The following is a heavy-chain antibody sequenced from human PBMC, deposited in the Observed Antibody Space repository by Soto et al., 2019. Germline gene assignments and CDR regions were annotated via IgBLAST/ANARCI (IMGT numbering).Heavy chain of an antibody. CDR2: MNPNSGYT. V-gene: IGHV1-8*01. D-gene: IGHD5-18*01. CDR1: GYTFTSYD. CDR3: AREVVDTAMVSSGVAP. J-gene: IGHJ5*02. Sequence: QVQLVQSGAEVKKPGASVKVSCKASGYTFTSYDINWVRQATGQGLEWMGWMNPNSGYTGCAQKFQGRVTMTRNTAISTAYMELSSLRSEDTAVYYCAREVVDTAMVSSGVAPWGQGTLVTVSS.